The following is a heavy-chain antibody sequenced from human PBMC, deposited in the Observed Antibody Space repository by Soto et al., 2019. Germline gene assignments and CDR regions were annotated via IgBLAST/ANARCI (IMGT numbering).Heavy chain of an antibody. CDR1: DFDFSSYG. J-gene: IGHJ4*02. CDR2: SSYDGRET. CDR3: ARDSGWPILNFDN. Sequence: QPGGSLRLSCTASDFDFSSYGIHWVRQAPGKGLEWVAASSYDGRETFYADSAKGRFTVSKEMSKNTAFLQMNALRHDDTAGYFCARDSGWPILNFDNWGQGTPVTVSS. V-gene: IGHV3-30*03. D-gene: IGHD3-10*01.